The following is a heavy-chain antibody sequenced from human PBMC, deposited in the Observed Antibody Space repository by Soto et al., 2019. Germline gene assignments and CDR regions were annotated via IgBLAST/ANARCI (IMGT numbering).Heavy chain of an antibody. CDR2: MSYAGSYK. Sequence: PGGTLRLSFAVSGFTHRDYRYHWVRKAQGKGREWVAVMSYAGSYKYYADSVKGRFTISRDLSGNTLFLQMNSLRLEDTAVYFCAKEMYPRTVLDSSSPWGDYWGQGTLVTVSS. V-gene: IGHV3-30*18. CDR1: GFTHRDYR. J-gene: IGHJ4*02. D-gene: IGHD6-6*01. CDR3: AKEMYPRTVLDSSSPWGDY.